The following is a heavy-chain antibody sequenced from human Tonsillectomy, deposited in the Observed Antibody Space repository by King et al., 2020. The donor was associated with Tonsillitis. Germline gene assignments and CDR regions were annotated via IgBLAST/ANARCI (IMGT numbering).Heavy chain of an antibody. CDR1: GFTFSSYS. CDR2: ISSSSSYI. D-gene: IGHD3-10*01. J-gene: IGHJ6*04. CDR3: ARPAGFGSASPLGV. Sequence: QLVQSGGGLVKPGGSLRLSCAASGFTFSSYSMSWVRQAPGKGLEWVSTISSSSSYIYYADSLKGRFTISRDNAKNSLYLQMNSLRAEDTALYYCARPAGFGSASPLGVWGKGTTVTVSS. V-gene: IGHV3-21*01.